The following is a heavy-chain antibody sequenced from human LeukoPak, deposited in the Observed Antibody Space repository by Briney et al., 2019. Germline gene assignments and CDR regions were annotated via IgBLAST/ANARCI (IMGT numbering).Heavy chain of an antibody. V-gene: IGHV3-49*04. D-gene: IGHD4-11*01. CDR2: ITSKAYGGTT. Sequence: PGGSLRLSCAASGFTFSSYAMSWVRQAPGKGLEWVGFITSKAYGGTTEYAASVKGRFTISRDDFKSIAYLQMNSLKTEDTAVYYCTRPWSVTYHYYYGMDVWGQGTTVTVSS. CDR3: TRPWSVTYHYYYGMDV. J-gene: IGHJ6*02. CDR1: GFTFSSYA.